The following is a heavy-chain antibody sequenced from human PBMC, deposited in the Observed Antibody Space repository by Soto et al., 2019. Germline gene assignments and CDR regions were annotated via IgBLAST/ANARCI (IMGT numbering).Heavy chain of an antibody. Sequence: GGSLRLSCAASGFTFSSYGMHWVRQAPGKGLEWVAVISYDGSNKYYADSVKGRFTISRDNSKNTLYLQMNSLRAEDTAVYYCANGFEQLVPGGVRSYYYYGMDVWGQGTTVTVSS. J-gene: IGHJ6*02. CDR2: ISYDGSNK. CDR1: GFTFSSYG. CDR3: ANGFEQLVPGGVRSYYYYGMDV. V-gene: IGHV3-30*18. D-gene: IGHD6-6*01.